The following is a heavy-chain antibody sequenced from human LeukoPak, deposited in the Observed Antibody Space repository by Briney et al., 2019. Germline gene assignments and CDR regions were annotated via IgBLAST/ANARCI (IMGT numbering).Heavy chain of an antibody. CDR2: ISMNVQTT. V-gene: IGHV3-64*04. Sequence: GGSLRLSCSASGFTFTSHVMHWVRQAPGKGLQYVSGISMNVQTTYHAGSVKGRFTISRDSSKNTVYLQMNSLTAEDTAVYYCAREGLERRTNFDYWGQGTLVSVSS. D-gene: IGHD1-1*01. CDR1: GFTFTSHV. CDR3: AREGLERRTNFDY. J-gene: IGHJ4*02.